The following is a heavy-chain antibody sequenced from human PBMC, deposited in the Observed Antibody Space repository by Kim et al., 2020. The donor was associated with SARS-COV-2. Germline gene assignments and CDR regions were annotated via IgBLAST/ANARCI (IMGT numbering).Heavy chain of an antibody. CDR2: INPNSGGT. CDR1: GYTFTGYY. V-gene: IGHV1-2*06. Sequence: ASVKVSCKASGYTFTGYYMHWVRQAPGQGLEWMGRINPNSGGTNYAQKFQGRVTMTRDTSISTAYMELSRLRSDDTAVYYCARDGDCSGGSCYREVYYYGMDVWGQGTTVTVSS. CDR3: ARDGDCSGGSCYREVYYYGMDV. J-gene: IGHJ6*02. D-gene: IGHD2-15*01.